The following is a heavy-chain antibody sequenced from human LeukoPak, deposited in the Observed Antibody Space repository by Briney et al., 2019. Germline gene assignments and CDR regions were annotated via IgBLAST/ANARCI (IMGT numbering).Heavy chain of an antibody. J-gene: IGHJ4*02. CDR2: ISSSGSTI. D-gene: IGHD5-24*01. Sequence: LSLTCTVSGYSISSGYYWGWIRQPPGKGLEWVSYISSSGSTIYYADSVKGRFTISRDNAKNSLYLQMNSLRAEDTAVYYCARDYNTHWGQGTLVTVSS. V-gene: IGHV3-11*04. CDR1: GYSISSGYY. CDR3: ARDYNTH.